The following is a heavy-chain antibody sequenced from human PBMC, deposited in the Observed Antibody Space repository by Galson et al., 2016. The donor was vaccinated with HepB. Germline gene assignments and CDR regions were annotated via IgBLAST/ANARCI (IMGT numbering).Heavy chain of an antibody. CDR3: ARGGGWISEY. CDR1: GFTFSNHW. Sequence: SLRLSCAAFGFTFSNHWMDWVRQAPGKGLEWVANIKQDGSQTHYVDSVKGRFTISKDNAKNLLYLQMNSLRGEDTAVYYCARGGGWISEYWGQGSLVTVSA. D-gene: IGHD5-12*01. V-gene: IGHV3-7*03. CDR2: IKQDGSQT. J-gene: IGHJ4*02.